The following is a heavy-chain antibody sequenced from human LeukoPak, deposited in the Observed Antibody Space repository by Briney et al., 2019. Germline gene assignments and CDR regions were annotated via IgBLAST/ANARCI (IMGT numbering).Heavy chain of an antibody. J-gene: IGHJ6*03. V-gene: IGHV4-39*01. CDR3: ASPGLYYYGSGSHLREYYMDV. Sequence: SETLSLTCTVSGGSISSSSYYWGWIRQPPGKGLEWIGSIYYSGSTYYNPSLKSRVTISVDTSKNQFSLKLSSVTAADTAVYYCASPGLYYYGSGSHLREYYMDVWGKGTTVTISS. CDR2: IYYSGST. CDR1: GGSISSSSYY. D-gene: IGHD3-10*01.